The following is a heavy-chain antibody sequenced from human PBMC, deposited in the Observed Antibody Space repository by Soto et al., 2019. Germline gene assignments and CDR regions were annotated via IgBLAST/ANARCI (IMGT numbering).Heavy chain of an antibody. J-gene: IGHJ4*02. CDR2: IYHSGST. CDR3: ARGRITMVRGVIPDFDY. CDR1: GGSISSSNW. V-gene: IGHV4-4*02. D-gene: IGHD3-10*01. Sequence: ASETLSLTCAVSGGSISSSNWWSWVRQPPGKGLEWIGEIYHSGSTNYNPSLKSRVTISVDKSKNQFSLQLNSVTPEDTAVYYCARGRITMVRGVIPDFDYWGQGTLVTVSS.